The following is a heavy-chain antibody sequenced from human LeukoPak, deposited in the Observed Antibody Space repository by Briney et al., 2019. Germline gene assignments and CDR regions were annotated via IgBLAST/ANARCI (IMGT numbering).Heavy chain of an antibody. Sequence: KSGGSLRLSCAASGFTFSNAWMSWVRQAPGKGLEWVGRIKSKTDGGTTDYAAPVKGRFTISRDDSKNTLYLQMNSLKTEDTAVYYCARRASYDFWSGYLVYWGQGTLVTVSS. J-gene: IGHJ4*02. CDR2: IKSKTDGGTT. D-gene: IGHD3-3*01. CDR3: ARRASYDFWSGYLVY. V-gene: IGHV3-15*01. CDR1: GFTFSNAW.